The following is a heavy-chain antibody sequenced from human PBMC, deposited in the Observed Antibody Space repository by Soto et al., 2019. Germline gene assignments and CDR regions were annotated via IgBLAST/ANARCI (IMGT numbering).Heavy chain of an antibody. V-gene: IGHV1-18*01. CDR1: GYTFTNYG. CDR2: IGGYKGNT. J-gene: IGHJ3*01. D-gene: IGHD3-16*02. Sequence: ASVKVSCKASGYTFTNYGVSWVRQAPGQGLEWMGWIGGYKGNTNYAQKLQGRVTLTKDTSASTAYMELSSLTSEDTALYYCARGYDYFWGSYRSDAFDLWGQGTMVTVSS. CDR3: ARGYDYFWGSYRSDAFDL.